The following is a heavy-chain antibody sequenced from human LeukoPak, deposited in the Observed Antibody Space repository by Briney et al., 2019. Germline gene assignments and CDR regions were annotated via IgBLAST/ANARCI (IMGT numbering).Heavy chain of an antibody. CDR2: IYYSGST. Sequence: SETLSLTCTVSGGSISSYYWSWIRQPPGEGLEWIGYIYYSGSTNYNPSLKSRVTISVDTSKNQFSLKLSSVTAADTAVYYCARERGSSSWYGYYYYYMDDWGKGTTVTVSS. V-gene: IGHV4-59*01. J-gene: IGHJ6*03. CDR3: ARERGSSSWYGYYYYYMDD. CDR1: GGSISSYY. D-gene: IGHD6-13*01.